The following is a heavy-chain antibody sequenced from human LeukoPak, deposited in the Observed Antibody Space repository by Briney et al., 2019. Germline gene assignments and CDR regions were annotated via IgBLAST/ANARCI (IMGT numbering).Heavy chain of an antibody. CDR3: AKDGHGNSSGYGLNY. V-gene: IGHV3-43*01. J-gene: IGHJ4*02. CDR1: GFIFEDYI. CDR2: ISWDGGSP. Sequence: QPGGSVRLSCATSGFIFEDYIMHWVRQAPGKGLEWVSLISWDGGSPHYADSVKVRFTISRDNSKNSLYLQMTSLRGEDTALYYCAKDGHGNSSGYGLNYRGQGTLVTVSS. D-gene: IGHD6-6*01.